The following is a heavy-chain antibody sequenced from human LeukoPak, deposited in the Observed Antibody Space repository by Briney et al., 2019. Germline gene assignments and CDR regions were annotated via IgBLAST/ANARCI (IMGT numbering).Heavy chain of an antibody. Sequence: PGGSLRLSCAASGFTFSSYWMSWVRQAPGKGLEWVANIKQNGSEKYYVDSVKGRFTISRDNAKNSLYLQMNSLRAEDTAVYYCARGCSGGSCYSDYYYYYMDVWGKGTTVTIS. J-gene: IGHJ6*03. V-gene: IGHV3-7*01. CDR3: ARGCSGGSCYSDYYYYYMDV. CDR2: IKQNGSEK. CDR1: GFTFSSYW. D-gene: IGHD2-15*01.